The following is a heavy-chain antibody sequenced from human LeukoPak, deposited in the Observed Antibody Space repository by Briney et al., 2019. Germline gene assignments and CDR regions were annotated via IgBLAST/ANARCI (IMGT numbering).Heavy chain of an antibody. V-gene: IGHV3-23*01. D-gene: IGHD3-16*01. CDR3: ARTWGSYNSGAFDY. CDR2: ISGSGGST. J-gene: IGHJ4*02. Sequence: GGSLRLSCAVSGFTFTNYAMVWVRQAPGKGLEWVSTISGSGGSTYYAGSVKGRFTISRDNSKNTLYLQMNSLRAEDTAVYYCARTWGSYNSGAFDYWGQGTLVTVSS. CDR1: GFTFTNYA.